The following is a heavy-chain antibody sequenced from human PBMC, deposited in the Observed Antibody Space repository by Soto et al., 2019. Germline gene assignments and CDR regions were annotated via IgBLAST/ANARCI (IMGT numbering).Heavy chain of an antibody. CDR3: ARDGGEWLNWFDP. J-gene: IGHJ5*02. CDR1: GFTFSSYS. Sequence: EVQLVESGGGLVQPGGSLRLSCAASGFTFSSYSRKWVRQAPGKGLEWVSYISSSSSTIYYADSVKGRFTISRDSAKNALYLQMNSLRAEDTAVYYCARDGGEWLNWFDPWGKGTLVTVSS. V-gene: IGHV3-48*01. CDR2: ISSSSSTI. D-gene: IGHD3-10*01.